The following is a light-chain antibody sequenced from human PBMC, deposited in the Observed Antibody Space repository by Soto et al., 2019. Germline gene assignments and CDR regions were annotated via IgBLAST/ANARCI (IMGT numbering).Light chain of an antibody. Sequence: QSVLTQPPSASGTPGQRVTISCSGTSSSIESNYLYWYQQLPGTAPRLLIYSNNQRPSGVPDRFSCSKSGTSASLAISALRSEDEADYYCTVWDDSLRGRLFGGGTKVTVL. V-gene: IGLV1-47*02. CDR3: TVWDDSLRGRL. J-gene: IGLJ2*01. CDR1: SSSIESNY. CDR2: SNN.